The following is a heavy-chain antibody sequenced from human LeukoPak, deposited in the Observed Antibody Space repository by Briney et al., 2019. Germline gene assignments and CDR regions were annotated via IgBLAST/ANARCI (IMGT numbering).Heavy chain of an antibody. Sequence: GGSLRLSCAASGFTFGNFVINWIRQAPGKGLEWVSAISGSGGSTYYADSVKGRFTISRDNSKNTLYLQMNSLRAEDTAVYYCARRVVAAHSPDYWGQGTLVTVSS. CDR1: GFTFGNFV. V-gene: IGHV3-23*01. J-gene: IGHJ4*02. D-gene: IGHD2-15*01. CDR2: ISGSGGST. CDR3: ARRVVAAHSPDY.